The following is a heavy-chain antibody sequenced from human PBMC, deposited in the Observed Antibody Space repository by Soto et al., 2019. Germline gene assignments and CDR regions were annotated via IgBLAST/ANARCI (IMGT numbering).Heavy chain of an antibody. V-gene: IGHV1-2*04. J-gene: IGHJ4*02. Sequence: AAVKVSCKASGYTLTDYYMHGLRQAPGQGLEWMGWINPNSGGTNYAQKFQGWGTMTRGTSISTAYLELSRRGSGDNGVYYCGRDSGYDSLTYDYWGQGTPVTVSS. CDR3: GRDSGYDSLTYDY. CDR2: INPNSGGT. D-gene: IGHD5-12*01. CDR1: GYTLTDYY.